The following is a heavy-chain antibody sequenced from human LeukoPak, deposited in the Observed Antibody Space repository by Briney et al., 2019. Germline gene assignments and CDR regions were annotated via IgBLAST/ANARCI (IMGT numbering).Heavy chain of an antibody. D-gene: IGHD2-2*01. CDR3: AKVETSGGANCYALDY. CDR1: GFTFDDYG. J-gene: IGHJ4*02. Sequence: GGSLRLSCAASGFTFDDYGMSWVRQAPDKGLEWVSAISGSDGSTYYADSVKGRFTISRDDSQNTLYLQMNSLSAEDTAVYYCAKVETSGGANCYALDYWGQGTLVTVSS. V-gene: IGHV3-23*01. CDR2: ISGSDGST.